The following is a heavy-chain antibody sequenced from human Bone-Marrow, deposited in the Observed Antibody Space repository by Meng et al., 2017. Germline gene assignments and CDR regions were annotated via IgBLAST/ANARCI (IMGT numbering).Heavy chain of an antibody. CDR1: GGSFSGYY. V-gene: IGHV4-34*01. CDR2: INHSGST. J-gene: IGHJ5*02. Sequence: SETLSLTCAVYGGSFSGYYWSWIRQPPGKGLEWIGEINHSGSTNYNPSLKSRVTISVDTSKNQFSLKLSSVTAADTAVYYCARDGLGSSWYWGWFDPWGQGTLVTVYS. CDR3: ARDGLGSSWYWGWFDP. D-gene: IGHD6-13*01.